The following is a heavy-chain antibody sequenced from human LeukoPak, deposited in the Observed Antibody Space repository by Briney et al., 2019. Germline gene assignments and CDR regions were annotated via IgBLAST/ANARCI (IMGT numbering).Heavy chain of an antibody. Sequence: GGSLRLSCAASGFTFSSYAMSWVRQAPGKGLEWVSAISGSGGSTYYADSVKGRFTISRDNSKNTLYLQMNSLRAEDTAVYYCARGLGSWSELAYWGQGTLVTVSS. CDR2: ISGSGGST. V-gene: IGHV3-23*01. CDR3: ARGLGSWSELAY. J-gene: IGHJ4*02. D-gene: IGHD6-13*01. CDR1: GFTFSSYA.